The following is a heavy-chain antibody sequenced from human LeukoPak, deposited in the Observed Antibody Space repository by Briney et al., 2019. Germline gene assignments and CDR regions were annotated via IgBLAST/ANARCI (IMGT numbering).Heavy chain of an antibody. D-gene: IGHD4-11*01. CDR3: ASKSTQSAFDI. V-gene: IGHV3-21*01. J-gene: IGHJ3*02. CDR2: ISSSSSYI. CDR1: GFTFNTYS. Sequence: PGGSLRLSCAASGFTFNTYSMNWVRQAPGKGLEWVSSISSSSSYIYYADSVKGRFTISRDNAKNSLYLQMNSLRAEDTAVYYCASKSTQSAFDIWGQGTMVTVSS.